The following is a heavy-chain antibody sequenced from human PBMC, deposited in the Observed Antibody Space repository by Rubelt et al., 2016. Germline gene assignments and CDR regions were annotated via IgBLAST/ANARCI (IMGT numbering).Heavy chain of an antibody. V-gene: IGHV4-34*01. CDR2: INHSGST. J-gene: IGHJ4*02. D-gene: IGHD3-3*01. CDR3: ARRDYSIYYFDY. CDR1: GGSFSGYY. Sequence: QVQLQQWGAGLLKPSETLSLTCAVYGGSFSGYYWSWIRQPPGTGLECIGEINHSGSTNYNPSFKCRVIISVYTSKNQCSLRLSSLTAAVTAVYYCARRDYSIYYFDYWGQGTLVTVSS.